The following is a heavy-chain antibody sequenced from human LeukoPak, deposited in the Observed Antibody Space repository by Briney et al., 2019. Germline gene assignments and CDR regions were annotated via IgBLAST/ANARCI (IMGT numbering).Heavy chain of an antibody. CDR2: INPNSGGT. Sequence: ASVKVSCKTSGYTFTNYYMHWVRQAPGQGLEWMGWINPNSGGTNYAQKLQGRVTMTRDTSISTAYMELSRLRSDDTAVYYCAALPGHYYDSSGRAPFDYWGQGTLVTVSS. D-gene: IGHD3-22*01. V-gene: IGHV1-2*02. J-gene: IGHJ4*02. CDR3: AALPGHYYDSSGRAPFDY. CDR1: GYTFTNYY.